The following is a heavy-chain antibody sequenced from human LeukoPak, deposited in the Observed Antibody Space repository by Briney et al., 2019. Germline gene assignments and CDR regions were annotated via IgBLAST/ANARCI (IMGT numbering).Heavy chain of an antibody. J-gene: IGHJ4*02. CDR1: GFTFSSYA. CDR3: ARGYYGSGSWGDY. D-gene: IGHD3-10*01. Sequence: TGGSLRLSCAASGFTFSSYAMSWVRQAPGKGLEWVANIKQDGSEKYYVDSVKGRFTISRDNAKNSLYLQMNSLRAEDTAVYYCARGYYGSGSWGDYWGQGTLVTVSS. V-gene: IGHV3-7*01. CDR2: IKQDGSEK.